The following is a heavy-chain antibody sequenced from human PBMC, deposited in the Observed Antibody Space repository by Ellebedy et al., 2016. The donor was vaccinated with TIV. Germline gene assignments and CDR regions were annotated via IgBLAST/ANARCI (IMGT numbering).Heavy chain of an antibody. CDR1: GYRFTSHW. J-gene: IGHJ4*02. Sequence: GESLKISXQTSGYRFTSHWIAWVRQQPGKGLEWVGFIYPGDSDARHSPSFQGQVTISSDTSITTAYLQWSGLKASDTAVYYCARLRDALADELDYWGQGTLVTVSS. CDR2: IYPGDSDA. D-gene: IGHD6-19*01. V-gene: IGHV5-51*01. CDR3: ARLRDALADELDY.